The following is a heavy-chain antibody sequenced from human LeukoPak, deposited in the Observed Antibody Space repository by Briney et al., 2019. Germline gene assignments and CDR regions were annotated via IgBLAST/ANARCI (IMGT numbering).Heavy chain of an antibody. CDR2: ISGSGGST. V-gene: IGHV3-23*01. CDR3: AKDNLITMIVVVKRRSFDY. D-gene: IGHD3-22*01. CDR1: GFTFSSYA. J-gene: IGHJ4*02. Sequence: GGSLRLSCAASGFTFSSYAMSWVRQAPGKGLEWVSAISGSGGSTYYADSVKGRFTISRDNSKNTLYLQMNSLRAEDTAVYYCAKDNLITMIVVVKRRSFDYWGQGTLVTVSS.